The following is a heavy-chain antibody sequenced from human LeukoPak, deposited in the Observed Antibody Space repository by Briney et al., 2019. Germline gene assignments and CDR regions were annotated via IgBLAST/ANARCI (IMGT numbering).Heavy chain of an antibody. CDR3: ARDFCSGGSCYPDAFDI. D-gene: IGHD2-15*01. J-gene: IGHJ3*02. CDR2: IWYDGTNT. Sequence: GGSLRLSCAASGFTFSSYGMHWVRQAPGKGLEWVAVIWYDGTNTYYADSVKGRFSISRDNSKNTLYLQMNSLRAEDTAVYYCARDFCSGGSCYPDAFDIWGQGTMVTVSS. V-gene: IGHV3-33*01. CDR1: GFTFSSYG.